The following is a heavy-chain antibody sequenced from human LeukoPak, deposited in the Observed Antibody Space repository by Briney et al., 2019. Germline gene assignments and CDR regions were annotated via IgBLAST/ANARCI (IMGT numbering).Heavy chain of an antibody. CDR2: ISSSSSYI. Sequence: SGGSLRLSCAASGFTFNTYSMSWARQAPGKGLEWVSSISSSSSYIYYADSVKGRFSISRDNARNSLYLQMNSLTAEDTAVYYCARDWRNKYSNSWSRGEWYFYLWGRGTLVTVSS. CDR1: GFTFNTYS. D-gene: IGHD6-13*01. CDR3: ARDWRNKYSNSWSRGEWYFYL. V-gene: IGHV3-21*01. J-gene: IGHJ2*01.